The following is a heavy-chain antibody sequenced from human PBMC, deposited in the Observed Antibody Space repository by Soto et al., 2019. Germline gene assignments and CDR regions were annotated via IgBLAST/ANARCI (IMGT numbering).Heavy chain of an antibody. CDR1: GFTFSSYG. Sequence: QVQLVESGGGVVQPGRSLRLSCAASGFTFSSYGMHWVRQAPGKGLEWVAVIWYDGSNKYYADSVKGRFTISRDNSKNTLYLQMNSRRAEDTAVYYCARTAAAGTGPPDYWGQGTLVTVSS. CDR3: ARTAAAGTGPPDY. CDR2: IWYDGSNK. D-gene: IGHD6-13*01. J-gene: IGHJ4*02. V-gene: IGHV3-33*01.